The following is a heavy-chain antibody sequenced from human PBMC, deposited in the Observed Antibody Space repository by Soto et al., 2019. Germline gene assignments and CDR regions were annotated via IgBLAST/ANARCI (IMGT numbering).Heavy chain of an antibody. Sequence: EVPLLESGGGLVQPGGSLRLSCAASGFTFSNYGMSWVHQAPGKGLEWVSSISGGNTFYAGSVKGRFTISRDNSKNTLYLQMNSLTAEDTAVYYCAKAPSSDCNSGACSLRSWGQGTLVTVSS. CDR1: GFTFSNYG. D-gene: IGHD2-21*01. CDR2: ISGGNT. J-gene: IGHJ5*02. CDR3: AKAPSSDCNSGACSLRS. V-gene: IGHV3-23*01.